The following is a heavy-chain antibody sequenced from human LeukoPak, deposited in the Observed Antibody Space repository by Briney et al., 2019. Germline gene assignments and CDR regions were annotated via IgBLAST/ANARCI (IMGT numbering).Heavy chain of an antibody. CDR1: GYSFTSYW. D-gene: IGHD3-10*01. J-gene: IGHJ5*02. CDR2: IYPGDSDT. Sequence: GESLKISCKGSGYSFTSYWIGWVRQMPGKGLEWMGIIYPGDSDTRYSPSFQGQVTISADKSISTAYLQWSSLKASDTAMYYCARLITMVRGVSFHWFDPWGQGTLVTVSS. CDR3: ARLITMVRGVSFHWFDP. V-gene: IGHV5-51*01.